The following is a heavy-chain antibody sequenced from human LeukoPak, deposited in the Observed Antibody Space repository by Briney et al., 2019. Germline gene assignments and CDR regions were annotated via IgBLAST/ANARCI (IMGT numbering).Heavy chain of an antibody. CDR3: ARLRMVPGYYYYYGMDV. Sequence: SETLSLTCAVSGGSISSGGYSWSWIRQPPGKGLEWIGYIYHSGSTYYNPSLKSRVTISVDRSKNQFSLKLSSVTAADTAVYYCARLRMVPGYYYYYGMDVWGQGTTVTVSS. CDR2: IYHSGST. V-gene: IGHV4-30-2*01. J-gene: IGHJ6*02. CDR1: GGSISSGGYS. D-gene: IGHD3-10*01.